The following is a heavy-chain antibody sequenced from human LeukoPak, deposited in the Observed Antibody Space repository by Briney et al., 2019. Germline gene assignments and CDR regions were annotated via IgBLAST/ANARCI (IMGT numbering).Heavy chain of an antibody. V-gene: IGHV4-34*01. Sequence: PSETLSLTCAVYGGSFSGYYWSWIRQPPGKGLEWIGEINHSGSTNYNPSLKSRVTISVDTSKNQFSLKLSSVTAADTAVYYCASRYGSGSYYNLDYWGQGTLVTVSS. CDR1: GGSFSGYY. CDR3: ASRYGSGSYYNLDY. J-gene: IGHJ4*02. CDR2: INHSGST. D-gene: IGHD3-10*01.